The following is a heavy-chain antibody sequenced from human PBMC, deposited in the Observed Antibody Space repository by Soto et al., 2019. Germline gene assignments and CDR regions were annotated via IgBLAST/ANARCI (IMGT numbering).Heavy chain of an antibody. J-gene: IGHJ4*02. V-gene: IGHV1-2*02. D-gene: IGHD5-12*01. CDR1: GPTFIAYY. CDR3: ARVSVDVPE. Sequence: QLVQSGAEVKKPGASVRVSCKTSGPTFIAYYIHWVRQAPGQGLEWMGWIDPKSGGTTYEQKFLGRFTMARDTSINTAYMDLNRLTSDATAVYYCARVSVDVPEWGQGTLITVSS. CDR2: IDPKSGGT.